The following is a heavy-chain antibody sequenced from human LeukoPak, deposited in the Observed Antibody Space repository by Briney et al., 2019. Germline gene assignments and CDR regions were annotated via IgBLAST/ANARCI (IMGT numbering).Heavy chain of an antibody. V-gene: IGHV4-34*01. D-gene: IGHD3-3*01. Sequence: SETLSLTCAVYGGSFSGYYWSWLRQPPGKGLEWIGEINHSGSTNYNPSLKSRVTISVDTSKNQFSLKLSSVTAADTAVYYCARVILLEWDNWFDPWGQGTLVTVSS. CDR1: GGSFSGYY. CDR2: INHSGST. CDR3: ARVILLEWDNWFDP. J-gene: IGHJ5*02.